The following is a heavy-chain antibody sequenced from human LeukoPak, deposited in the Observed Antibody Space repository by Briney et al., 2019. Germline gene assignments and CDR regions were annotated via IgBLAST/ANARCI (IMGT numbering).Heavy chain of an antibody. Sequence: SETLSLTCTVSGDSTSNINYYWGWIRQPPGEGLEWIGSIYYSGSTYYNPSLKSRVTISVDTSKNQFSLKLSSVTAADTAVYYCASQRNDYYDSSGHDYWGQGTLLSVSS. CDR2: IYYSGST. J-gene: IGHJ4*02. V-gene: IGHV4-39*01. CDR3: ASQRNDYYDSSGHDY. CDR1: GDSTSNINYY. D-gene: IGHD3-22*01.